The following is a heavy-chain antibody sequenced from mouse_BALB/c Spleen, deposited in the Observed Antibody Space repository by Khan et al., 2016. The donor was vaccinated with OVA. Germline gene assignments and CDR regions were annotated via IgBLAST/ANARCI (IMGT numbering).Heavy chain of an antibody. J-gene: IGHJ3*01. D-gene: IGHD1-1*01. Sequence: QVQLVQSGPELKKPGETVKISCKAYGYTFTDYSMHWVKQAPGKGLKWMGWINTETGEPTYADDFKGRFAFSLETSASTAYLQINNLKNEDTATYFCARNFLYYYGSSPFAYWGQGTLVTVSA. CDR2: INTETGEP. V-gene: IGHV9-2-1*01. CDR3: ARNFLYYYGSSPFAY. CDR1: GYTFTDYS.